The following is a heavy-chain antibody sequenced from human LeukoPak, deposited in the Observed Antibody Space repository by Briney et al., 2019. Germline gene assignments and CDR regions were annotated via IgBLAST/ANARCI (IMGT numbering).Heavy chain of an antibody. CDR3: AKDIASSGWFTYLFDY. J-gene: IGHJ4*02. CDR2: ISWDSSSI. Sequence: PGGSLSLSCAASGFTFDDYAMHWVRQAPGRGLGWASGISWDSSSIDYADSVKGRFTISRDNAKNSLYLQMNSLRAEDMALYYCAKDIASSGWFTYLFDYWGQGTLVTVSS. D-gene: IGHD6-19*01. CDR1: GFTFDDYA. V-gene: IGHV3-9*03.